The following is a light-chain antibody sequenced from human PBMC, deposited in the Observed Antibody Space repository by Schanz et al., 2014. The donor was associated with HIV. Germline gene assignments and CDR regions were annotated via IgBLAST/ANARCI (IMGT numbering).Light chain of an antibody. J-gene: IGKJ1*01. CDR2: GAS. CDR3: QQYNTYPWT. V-gene: IGKV3-15*01. Sequence: EMVMTQSPATLSASPGERATLSCRASQSIGSNLAWYQQKPGQAPRLLIYGASTRAPSFPARFSGSGSGTEFTLTINSLQPDDFATYYCQQYNTYPWTFGQGTKV. CDR1: QSIGSN.